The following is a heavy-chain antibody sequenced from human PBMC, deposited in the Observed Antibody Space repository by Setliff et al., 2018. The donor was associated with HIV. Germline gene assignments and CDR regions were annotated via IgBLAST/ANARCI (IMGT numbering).Heavy chain of an antibody. CDR3: ARVVWMAAAGTIDYYYYGMDI. Sequence: SETLSLTCTVSGGSISSGSYYWSWIRQPAGKGLQWIGRIYTSGSTNYNPSLKSRVTISVDTSKNQFSLKLRSVTAADTAVYYCARVVWMAAAGTIDYYYYGMDIWGQGTTVTVSS. J-gene: IGHJ6*02. CDR2: IYTSGST. D-gene: IGHD6-13*01. V-gene: IGHV4-61*02. CDR1: GGSISSGSYY.